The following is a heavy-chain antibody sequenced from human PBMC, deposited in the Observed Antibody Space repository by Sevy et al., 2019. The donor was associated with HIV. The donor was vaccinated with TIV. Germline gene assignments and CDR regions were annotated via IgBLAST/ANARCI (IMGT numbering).Heavy chain of an antibody. J-gene: IGHJ6*03. CDR2: ISGSGTRT. V-gene: IGHV3-23*01. CDR1: GFSFDSYG. D-gene: IGHD3-22*01. Sequence: GGSLRLSCAVSGFSFDSYGKTWVRQAPGKGLEWVSGISGSGTRTYYADSVKGRFIISRDNSKNTLYLQMNSLRSEDTAIYYCGKGGGGHYDPDEIGYYFYYYNMDVWGKGTTVTVSS. CDR3: GKGGGGHYDPDEIGYYFYYYNMDV.